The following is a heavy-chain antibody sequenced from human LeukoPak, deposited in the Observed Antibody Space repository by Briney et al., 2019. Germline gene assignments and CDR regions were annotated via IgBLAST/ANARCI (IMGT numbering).Heavy chain of an antibody. V-gene: IGHV4-61*02. CDR3: ARSFSGSYYFEY. D-gene: IGHD1-26*01. CDR2: IYTSGKT. J-gene: IGHJ4*02. Sequence: SETLSLTCTVSGDSISSGRYNWSWVRQPAGKELEWIGRIYTSGKTDYNPYTPSLKSRVTVSLDTSKNQLSLFLTSVTAADTAMYYCARSFSGSYYFEYWGQGTLVTVSS. CDR1: GDSISSGRYN.